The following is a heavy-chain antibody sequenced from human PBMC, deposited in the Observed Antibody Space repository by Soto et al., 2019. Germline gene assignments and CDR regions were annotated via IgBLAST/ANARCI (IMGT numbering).Heavy chain of an antibody. V-gene: IGHV3-30*18. CDR3: AKELTYPLQRWAFDI. D-gene: IGHD2-2*01. J-gene: IGHJ3*02. Sequence: GSLRLSCAASGFTFSSYGMHWVRQAPGKGLEWVAVISYDGSNKYYADSVKGRFTISRDNSKNTLYLQMNSLRAEDTAVYYCAKELTYPLQRWAFDIWGQGTMVTVSS. CDR1: GFTFSSYG. CDR2: ISYDGSNK.